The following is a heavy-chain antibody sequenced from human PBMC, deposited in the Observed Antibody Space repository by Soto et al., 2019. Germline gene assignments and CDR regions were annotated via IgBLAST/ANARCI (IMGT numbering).Heavy chain of an antibody. Sequence: SETLSLTCTVSGGSVSSGSYYWSWIRQPPGKGLEWIGYIYYSGSTNYNPSLKSRVTISVDTSKNQFSLKLSSVTAADTAVYYCARSYAYYDILTGYYRDAFDIWGQGTMVT. CDR1: GGSVSSGSYY. CDR3: ARSYAYYDILTGYYRDAFDI. V-gene: IGHV4-61*01. J-gene: IGHJ3*02. D-gene: IGHD3-9*01. CDR2: IYYSGST.